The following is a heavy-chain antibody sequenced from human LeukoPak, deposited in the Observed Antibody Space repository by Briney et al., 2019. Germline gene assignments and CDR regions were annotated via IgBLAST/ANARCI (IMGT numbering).Heavy chain of an antibody. V-gene: IGHV1-8*03. CDR3: ARGDRITMVRGVIRGNI. Sequence: ASVKVSCKASGYTFTSYDINWVRQAPGQGLEWMGWMNPNSGNTGYARKFQGRVTITRNTSISTAYMELSSLRSEDTAVYYCARGDRITMVRGVIRGNIWGQGTMVTVSS. J-gene: IGHJ3*02. CDR1: GYTFTSYD. CDR2: MNPNSGNT. D-gene: IGHD3-10*01.